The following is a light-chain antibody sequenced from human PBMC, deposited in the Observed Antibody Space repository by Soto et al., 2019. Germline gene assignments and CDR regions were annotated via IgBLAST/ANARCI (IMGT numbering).Light chain of an antibody. CDR1: SGSVSTSYY. V-gene: IGLV8-61*01. CDR3: VLYMGSGIWV. J-gene: IGLJ3*02. Sequence: QTVVTQEPSLSVTPGGTVTLTCGLSSGSVSTSYYPSWNQQTPGQAPRTLIYTTNTRSSGVPDRFSGSILGNKAALTITGAQADDESDYYCVLYMGSGIWVFGGGTKLTVL. CDR2: TTN.